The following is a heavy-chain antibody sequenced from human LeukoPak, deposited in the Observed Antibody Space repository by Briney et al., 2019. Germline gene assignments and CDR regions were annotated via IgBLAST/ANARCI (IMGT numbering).Heavy chain of an antibody. CDR2: IYYSGRT. CDR1: GGSISSYY. J-gene: IGHJ4*02. D-gene: IGHD6-13*01. CDR3: ARERSSSWYGLEV. Sequence: SETLSLTCTVSGGSISSYYWSWLRQPPGKGLEWFGYIYYSGRTNYNPSLKSRVTISVDTSKNQFSLKLSSVTAADTAVYYCARERSSSWYGLEVWGQGTLVTVSS. V-gene: IGHV4-59*01.